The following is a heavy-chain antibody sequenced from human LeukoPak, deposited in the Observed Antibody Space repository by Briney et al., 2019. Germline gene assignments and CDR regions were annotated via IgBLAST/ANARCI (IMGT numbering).Heavy chain of an antibody. CDR1: GYTFTGYY. CDR2: INPNSGGT. V-gene: IGHV1-2*02. D-gene: IGHD3-16*02. Sequence: ASVKVSCKASGYTFTGYYMHSVGQAPGQGLEWMGWINPNSGGTNYAQKFQGRITMTRDTSISTAYMELSRLRSDDTAVYYCARWITFGGVIVPLGYWGQGTLVTVSS. CDR3: ARWITFGGVIVPLGY. J-gene: IGHJ4*02.